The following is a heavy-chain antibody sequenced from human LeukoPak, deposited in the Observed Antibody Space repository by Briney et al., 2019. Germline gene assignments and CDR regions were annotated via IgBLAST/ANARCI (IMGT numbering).Heavy chain of an antibody. CDR3: ARSPLYYDILTGYYPPYYYYGMDV. V-gene: IGHV3-30*04. J-gene: IGHJ6*02. CDR1: GFTFSSYA. D-gene: IGHD3-9*01. CDR2: ISYDGSNK. Sequence: GGSLRLSCAASGFTFSSYAMHWVRQAPGKGLEWVAVISYDGSNKYYADSVKGRFTNSRDNSKNTLYLQMNSLRAEDTAVYYCARSPLYYDILTGYYPPYYYYGMDVWGQGTTVTVSS.